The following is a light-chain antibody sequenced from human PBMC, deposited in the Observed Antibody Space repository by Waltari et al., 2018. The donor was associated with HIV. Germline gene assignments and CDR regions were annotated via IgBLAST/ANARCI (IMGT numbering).Light chain of an antibody. V-gene: IGLV2-14*01. CDR2: AAN. CDR3: SSSGSNIHVV. Sequence: ALTHPSAVAAPPRPTITLCCAGSSSDRCDYHDVCCYQQHAGRPHHLILYAANPRPSGFSDRFSGNTAGNTAPMTISRLVAEDAADYYCSSSGSNIHVVFGGGTKLTVL. CDR1: SSDRCDYHD. J-gene: IGLJ2*01.